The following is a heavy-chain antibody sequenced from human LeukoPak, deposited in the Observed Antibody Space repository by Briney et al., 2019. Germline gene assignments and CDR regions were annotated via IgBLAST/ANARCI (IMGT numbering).Heavy chain of an antibody. CDR3: ASRGYSGYDAYYYGMDV. Sequence: SVTVSCKASGGTFSSYAIIWVRQAPGQGLEWMGGIIPIFATANYAQKFQGRVTITADKSTSTAYMELSSLRSEDTAVYYCASRGYSGYDAYYYGMDVWGKGTTVTVSS. J-gene: IGHJ6*04. V-gene: IGHV1-69*06. CDR2: IIPIFATA. D-gene: IGHD5-12*01. CDR1: GGTFSSYA.